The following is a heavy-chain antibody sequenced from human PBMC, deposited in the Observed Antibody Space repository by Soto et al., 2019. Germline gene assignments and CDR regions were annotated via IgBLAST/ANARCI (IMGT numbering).Heavy chain of an antibody. V-gene: IGHV4-59*08. J-gene: IGHJ4*02. CDR2: IYYSGST. Sequence: SETLSHTCPFSGCSISSYYWSWIRQPPGKGLEWIGYIYYSGSTNYNPSLKSRVTISVDTSKNQFSLKLSSVTAADTAVYYCARRWGRTFDYWGQGTLVTVSS. D-gene: IGHD7-27*01. CDR1: GCSISSYY. CDR3: ARRWGRTFDY.